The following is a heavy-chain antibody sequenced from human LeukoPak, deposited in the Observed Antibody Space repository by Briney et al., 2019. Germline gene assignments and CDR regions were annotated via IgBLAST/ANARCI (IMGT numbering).Heavy chain of an antibody. V-gene: IGHV4-59*08. CDR2: IYYSGST. D-gene: IGHD3-3*01. Sequence: PSETLSLTCTVSGGSISSYYWSWIRQPPGKGLEWIWYIYYSGSTNYNPSLKSRVTISVDTSKNQFSLKLSSVTAADTAVYYCARQGSLFGVAGFDYWGQGTLVTVSS. CDR1: GGSISSYY. CDR3: ARQGSLFGVAGFDY. J-gene: IGHJ4*02.